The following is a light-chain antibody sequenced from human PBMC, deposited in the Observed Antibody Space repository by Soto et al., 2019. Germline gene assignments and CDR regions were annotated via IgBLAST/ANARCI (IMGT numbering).Light chain of an antibody. V-gene: IGKV1-39*01. CDR2: AAS. J-gene: IGKJ2*01. CDR1: QRISNS. CDR3: QQSYSSPQMYT. Sequence: DIQMTQSPSSLSASVGDRVTITCRASQRISNSLNWYQQKPGKAPDLLIYAASNLQSGVPSRFSGSGSGTDFTLTISSLQPEDFATYYCQQSYSSPQMYTCGQGTKLVIK.